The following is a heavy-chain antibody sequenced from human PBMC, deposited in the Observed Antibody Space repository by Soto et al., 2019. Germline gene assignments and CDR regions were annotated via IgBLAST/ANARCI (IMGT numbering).Heavy chain of an antibody. CDR3: ARASMAGEMVRGEGDAFDI. J-gene: IGHJ3*02. D-gene: IGHD3-10*01. Sequence: KTSETLSLTCTVSGSSISNVDYYWSWIRQPPDKGLEWIGHIYHGGSTYNNPSLNSRVAISVDTSKNQFSLKLSSVTAADTAVYYCARASMAGEMVRGEGDAFDIWGQGTMVTVSS. V-gene: IGHV4-30-4*01. CDR2: IYHGGST. CDR1: GSSISNVDYY.